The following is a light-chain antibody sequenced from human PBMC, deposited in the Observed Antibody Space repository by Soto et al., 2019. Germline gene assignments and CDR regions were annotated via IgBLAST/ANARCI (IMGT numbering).Light chain of an antibody. CDR3: HYYGRSPFT. Sequence: EIVLTQSPDRLSVSPGETATLSCRASQSVTNTYLAWYQVRPGQSPRLLIYDASIRATGIPDRFSGSASGTDFTLTISGLEAEDCAVYYCHYYGRSPFTFGQGTSLDIK. J-gene: IGKJ2*01. V-gene: IGKV3-20*01. CDR2: DAS. CDR1: QSVTNTY.